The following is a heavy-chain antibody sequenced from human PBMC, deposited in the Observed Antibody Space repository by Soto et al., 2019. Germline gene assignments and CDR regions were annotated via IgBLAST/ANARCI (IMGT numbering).Heavy chain of an antibody. Sequence: QVQLVQSGAEVKKPGASVKVSCKASGYTFTSYDINWVRQATGQGLEWMGWMNPNSGNTGYAQKFQGRVTMTRNTSISTAYMELSSLRSEDTAVYYCAREIRATYWSSTSCYTGDYWGQGTLVTVSS. D-gene: IGHD2-2*02. J-gene: IGHJ4*02. CDR3: AREIRATYWSSTSCYTGDY. CDR1: GYTFTSYD. V-gene: IGHV1-8*01. CDR2: MNPNSGNT.